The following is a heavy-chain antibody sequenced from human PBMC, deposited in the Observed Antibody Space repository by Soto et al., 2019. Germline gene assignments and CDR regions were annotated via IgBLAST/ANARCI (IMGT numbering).Heavy chain of an antibody. CDR2: IYSGGST. Sequence: EVQLVETGGGLIQPGGSLRLSCAASGFTVSSNYMSWVRQAPGKGLEWVSVIYSGGSTYYADSVKGRFTISRDNSMNTLYLQMNSLRAEDTAVYYCARDLEGASYYGMDVWGQGTTVTVSS. CDR1: GFTVSSNY. CDR3: ARDLEGASYYGMDV. J-gene: IGHJ6*02. V-gene: IGHV3-53*02. D-gene: IGHD1-26*01.